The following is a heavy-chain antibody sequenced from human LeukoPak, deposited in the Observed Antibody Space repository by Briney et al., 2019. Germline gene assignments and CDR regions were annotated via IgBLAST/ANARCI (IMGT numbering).Heavy chain of an antibody. D-gene: IGHD1-26*01. CDR3: ASAVGANAFDI. V-gene: IGHV4-30-4*01. J-gene: IGHJ3*02. CDR1: GGSISSGDYF. Sequence: SETLSLTCTVSGGSISSGDYFWSWIRQPPGKGLEWIGYIYYSVSTYYNPSLKSRITISVDTSKNQFSLKLSSVTAADTAVYYCASAVGANAFDIWGQGTMVTVSS. CDR2: IYYSVST.